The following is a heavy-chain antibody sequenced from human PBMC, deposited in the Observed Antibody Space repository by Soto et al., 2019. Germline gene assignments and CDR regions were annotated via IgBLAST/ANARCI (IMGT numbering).Heavy chain of an antibody. CDR1: GGSISSGGYY. CDR2: IYYSGST. D-gene: IGHD7-27*01. V-gene: IGHV4-31*03. Sequence: QVQLQESGPGLVTTSQTMSLPCTVSGGSISSGGYYWRWIRQHPGKGLERIGDIYYSGSTHYNPSLKSRVTTSVDTPKNQFSPKLSSVTSADTAVYYCAREPLTWGQGTLVTVSS. CDR3: AREPLT. J-gene: IGHJ4*02.